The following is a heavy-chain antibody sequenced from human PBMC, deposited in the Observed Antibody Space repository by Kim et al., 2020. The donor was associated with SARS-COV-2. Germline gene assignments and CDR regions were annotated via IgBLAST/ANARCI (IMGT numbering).Heavy chain of an antibody. CDR1: GGSFSGYY. D-gene: IGHD3-3*01. J-gene: IGHJ5*02. V-gene: IGHV4-34*01. Sequence: SETLSLTCAVYGGSFSGYYWSWIRQPPGKGLEWIGEINHSGSTNYNPSLKSRVTISVDTSKNQFSLKLSSVTAADTAGYYCASRSRDLTIFGVVIKQTGWFDPWGQGTLVTVSS. CDR3: ASRSRDLTIFGVVIKQTGWFDP. CDR2: INHSGST.